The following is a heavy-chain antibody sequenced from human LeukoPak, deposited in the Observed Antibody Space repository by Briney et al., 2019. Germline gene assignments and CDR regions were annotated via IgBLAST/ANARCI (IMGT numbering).Heavy chain of an antibody. V-gene: IGHV3-30-3*01. CDR3: ARIDYYDILTGPLFDP. Sequence: GRSLRLSCAASGFTFSSYAMHWVRQAPGKGLEWVAVISYDGSNKYYADSVKGRFTISRDNSKNTLYLQMNSLRAEDTAVYYCARIDYYDILTGPLFDPWGQGTLVTVSS. D-gene: IGHD3-9*01. J-gene: IGHJ5*02. CDR1: GFTFSSYA. CDR2: ISYDGSNK.